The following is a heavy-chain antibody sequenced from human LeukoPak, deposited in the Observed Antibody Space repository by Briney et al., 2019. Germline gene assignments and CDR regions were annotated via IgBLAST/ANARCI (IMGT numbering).Heavy chain of an antibody. V-gene: IGHV1-2*02. CDR3: ARDAETYYYDSSGYYPNFDY. Sequence: GASVKVSCKASGYTFTGYYMHWVRQAPGQGLEWMGWINPNSGGTNYAQKFQGRVTMTRDTSISTAYMELSRLRSDDTAVYYCARDAETYYYDSSGYYPNFDYSGQGTLVTVSS. CDR2: INPNSGGT. D-gene: IGHD3-22*01. J-gene: IGHJ4*02. CDR1: GYTFTGYY.